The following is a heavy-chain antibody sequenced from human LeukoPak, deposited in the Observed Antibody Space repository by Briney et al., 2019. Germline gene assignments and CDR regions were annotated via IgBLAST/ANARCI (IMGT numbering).Heavy chain of an antibody. D-gene: IGHD3-10*01. CDR2: IYHSGST. CDR3: ARLTYGSGSYYKPKFDY. J-gene: IGHJ4*02. CDR1: GYSISSGYY. Sequence: PSETLSLTCAVSGYSISSGYYWGWIRPPPGKGLEWIGSIYHSGSTYYNPSLKSRVTISVDTSKNQFSLKLSSGTAADTAVYYCARLTYGSGSYYKPKFDYWGQGTLVTVSS. V-gene: IGHV4-38-2*01.